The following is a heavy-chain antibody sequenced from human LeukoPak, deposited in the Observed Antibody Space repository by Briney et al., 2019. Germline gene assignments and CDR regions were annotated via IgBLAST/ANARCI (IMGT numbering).Heavy chain of an antibody. CDR2: ISWNSGSI. D-gene: IGHD3-10*01. Sequence: PGGSLRLSCAASGFTFDDYAMHWVQQAPGKGLEWVSGISWNSGSIGYADSVKGRFTISRDNAKNSLYLQMNSLRAEDTALYYCAKDGSGSYPTHLDYWGQGTLVTVSS. CDR1: GFTFDDYA. CDR3: AKDGSGSYPTHLDY. V-gene: IGHV3-9*01. J-gene: IGHJ4*02.